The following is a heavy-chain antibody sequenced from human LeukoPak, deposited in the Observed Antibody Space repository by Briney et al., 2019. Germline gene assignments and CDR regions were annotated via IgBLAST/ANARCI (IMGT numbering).Heavy chain of an antibody. CDR1: GYTFTGYY. J-gene: IGHJ5*02. CDR2: INPNSGGT. V-gene: IGHV1-2*02. Sequence: ASVKVSCKASGYTFTGYYMHWVRQAPGQGLEWRGWINPNSGGTNYAQKFQGRVTMTRDTSISTAYMELSRLRSDDTAVYYCAREGVRFLGGRNWFDPWGQGTLITVSS. CDR3: AREGVRFLGGRNWFDP. D-gene: IGHD3-3*01.